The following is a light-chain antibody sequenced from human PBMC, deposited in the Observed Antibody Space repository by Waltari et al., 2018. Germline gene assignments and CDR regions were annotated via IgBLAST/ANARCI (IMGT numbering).Light chain of an antibody. Sequence: QSALNQTASVSGSPGQSLTISCTGTSSDDGSSNFVIWYQQHPGQAPNSMIYEASKRPSGVSNRFSGSKSGNTASRTISGLQAEDEADYYCCSYTTSDTFVFGGGTKLTVL. J-gene: IGLJ2*01. CDR3: CSYTTSDTFV. CDR2: EAS. V-gene: IGLV2-23*02. CDR1: SSDDGSSNF.